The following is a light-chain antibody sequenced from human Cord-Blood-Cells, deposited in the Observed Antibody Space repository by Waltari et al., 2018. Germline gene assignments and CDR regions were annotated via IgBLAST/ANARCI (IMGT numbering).Light chain of an antibody. Sequence: SSELTQDPAVSVALGQTVRITCQGDSLRSYYASWYQQKPGQAPVLVIYGKNNRPSRIPELFSGSSSGNTASWTITGAQAEDEADYYCNTRDSSGNHLVFGTGTKVTVL. J-gene: IGLJ1*01. V-gene: IGLV3-19*01. CDR3: NTRDSSGNHLV. CDR2: GKN. CDR1: SLRSYY.